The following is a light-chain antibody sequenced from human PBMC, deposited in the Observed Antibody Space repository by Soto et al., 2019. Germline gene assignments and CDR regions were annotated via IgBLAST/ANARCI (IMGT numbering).Light chain of an antibody. V-gene: IGKV1-12*01. CDR1: QGISSW. CDR2: AAS. Sequence: DIQMTQSPSSVSASVGDRVTITCRASQGISSWLDWYQQKPGKAPKLLIYAASSLQSGVPSRFSGSGSGTDFTLTIRSLQPEDFATYYCQQANSFPLPFGQGTRLEIK. J-gene: IGKJ5*01. CDR3: QQANSFPLP.